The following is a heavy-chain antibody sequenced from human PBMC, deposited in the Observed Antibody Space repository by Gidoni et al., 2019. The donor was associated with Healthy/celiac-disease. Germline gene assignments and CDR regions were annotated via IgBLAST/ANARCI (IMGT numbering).Heavy chain of an antibody. CDR3: AKAFAYYDILTGYYGGYYFDY. CDR1: GFTFSSYA. V-gene: IGHV3-23*01. D-gene: IGHD3-9*01. CDR2: ISGSGGST. J-gene: IGHJ4*02. Sequence: EVQLLESGGGLVQPGGSLRLSCAASGFTFSSYAMSWVRQAPGKGLEWVSAISGSGGSTYYADSVKGRFTISRDNSKNTLYLQMNSLRAEDTAVYYCAKAFAYYDILTGYYGGYYFDYWGQGTLVTVSS.